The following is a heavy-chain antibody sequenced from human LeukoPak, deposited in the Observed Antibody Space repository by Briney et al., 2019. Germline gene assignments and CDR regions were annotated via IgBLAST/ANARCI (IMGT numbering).Heavy chain of an antibody. CDR3: ASGGPVTTYDFDY. V-gene: IGHV3-11*06. CDR1: GFTFSDHY. Sequence: GGSLRLSCAASGFTFSDHYMSWIRQAPGKGLEWVSYISSSSSYTDYADSVKGRITISRDNAKNSLYLQMNSLRAEDTAVYYCASGGPVTTYDFDYWGQGTLVTVSS. D-gene: IGHD4-17*01. CDR2: ISSSSSYT. J-gene: IGHJ4*02.